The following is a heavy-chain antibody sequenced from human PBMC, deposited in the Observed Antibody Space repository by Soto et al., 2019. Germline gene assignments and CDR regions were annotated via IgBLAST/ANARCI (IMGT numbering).Heavy chain of an antibody. J-gene: IGHJ4*02. Sequence: EVQLVESGGGLIQPGGSLRLSCAASGFTVSSNYMSWVRQAPGKGLEWVSGIYSGGSTYYADSVKGRFTISRDNSKNTLYLQMNSLRAEDTAVYYCARDKSRWSGFDYWGQGTLVTVSS. CDR2: IYSGGST. CDR1: GFTVSSNY. D-gene: IGHD3-10*01. CDR3: ARDKSRWSGFDY. V-gene: IGHV3-53*01.